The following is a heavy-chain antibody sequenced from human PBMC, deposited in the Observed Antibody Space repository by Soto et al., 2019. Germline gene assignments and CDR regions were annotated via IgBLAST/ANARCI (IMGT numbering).Heavy chain of an antibody. V-gene: IGHV4-4*02. J-gene: IGHJ4*02. Sequence: SETLSLTCAVSGGSISTSNWWSWVRPPPGKGLEWIGEVYHSGSTNYNPSFKSRVAMSVDKSKNQFSLKLNSVTAADSAIYYCARGHFDSRGYSNALDYWGQGIQVTVSS. D-gene: IGHD3-22*01. CDR2: VYHSGST. CDR1: GGSISTSNW. CDR3: ARGHFDSRGYSNALDY.